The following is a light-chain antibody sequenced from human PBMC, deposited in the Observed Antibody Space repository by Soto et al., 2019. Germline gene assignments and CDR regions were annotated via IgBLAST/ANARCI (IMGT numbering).Light chain of an antibody. Sequence: IQITQSPSSLSASVGDRFTISCLASQSISSYLNWYQQKPGKAPKLLIYAASSLQSGVPSRFSGSGSGTDFTLTISSLQPEDFATYYCQQSYSTPVTFGGGTKVDIK. CDR3: QQSYSTPVT. J-gene: IGKJ4*01. CDR1: QSISSY. CDR2: AAS. V-gene: IGKV1-39*01.